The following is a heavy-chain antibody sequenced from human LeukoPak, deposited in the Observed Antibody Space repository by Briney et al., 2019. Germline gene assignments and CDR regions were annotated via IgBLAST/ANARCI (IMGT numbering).Heavy chain of an antibody. J-gene: IGHJ4*02. V-gene: IGHV3-30-3*01. D-gene: IGHD3-22*01. CDR1: GFTFSSYA. CDR2: ISYDGSNK. Sequence: GGSLRLSCAASGFTFSSYAMHWVRQAPGKGLEWVAVISYDGSNKYYADSVKGRFTISRDNSKNTLYLQMNSLRAEDTAVYYCARDGSYCDSSGYTPLNFDYWGQGTLVTVSS. CDR3: ARDGSYCDSSGYTPLNFDY.